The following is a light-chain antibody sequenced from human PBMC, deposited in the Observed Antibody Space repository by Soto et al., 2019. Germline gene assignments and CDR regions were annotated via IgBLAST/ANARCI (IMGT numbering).Light chain of an antibody. CDR1: TSNIGTNT. J-gene: IGLJ2*01. CDR2: SND. CDR3: ATWDDSLNVV. V-gene: IGLV1-44*01. Sequence: QSVLTQSHSASGTPGQRVSISCSGSTSNIGTNTVSWYQHVPGTAPKLLIYSNDQRPSAVPGRFSGSKSGTSASLAISGLLSEDEADYYCATWDDSLNVVFGGGTKLTVL.